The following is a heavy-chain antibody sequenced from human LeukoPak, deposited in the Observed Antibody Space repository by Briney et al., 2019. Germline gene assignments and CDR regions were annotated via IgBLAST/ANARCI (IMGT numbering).Heavy chain of an antibody. CDR3: ARDRDFWSGYYTDY. J-gene: IGHJ4*02. V-gene: IGHV3-21*01. D-gene: IGHD3-3*01. CDR2: IFPSGGEI. Sequence: GGSLRLSCAASGFTFSTFAMIWVRQPPGKGLEWVSSIFPSGGEIHYADSVKGRFTISRDNAKNSLYLQMNSLRAEDTAVYYCARDRDFWSGYYTDYWGQGTLVTVSS. CDR1: GFTFSTFA.